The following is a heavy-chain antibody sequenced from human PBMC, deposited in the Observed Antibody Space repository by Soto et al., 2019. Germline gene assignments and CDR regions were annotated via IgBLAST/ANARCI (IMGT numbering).Heavy chain of an antibody. CDR1: GGSISSGGYY. Sequence: SETLSLTCTVSGGSISSGGYYWSWIRQHPGKGLEWIGYIYYSGSTYYNPSLKSRVTISVDTSKNQFSLKLSSVTAADTAVYYCARGSTLVRGVIHPPYLENWGMGALVTISS. J-gene: IGHJ4*02. CDR3: ARGSTLVRGVIHPPYLEN. V-gene: IGHV4-31*03. D-gene: IGHD3-10*01. CDR2: IYYSGST.